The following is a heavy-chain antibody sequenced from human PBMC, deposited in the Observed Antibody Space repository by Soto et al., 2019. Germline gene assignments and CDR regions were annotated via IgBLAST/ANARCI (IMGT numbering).Heavy chain of an antibody. CDR1: GFTFSSYA. J-gene: IGHJ2*01. Sequence: GGSLRLSCAASGFTFSSYAMSWVRQAPGKGLEWVSAISGSGGSTYYADSVKGRFTISRDNSKNTQYLQMNSLRAEDTAVYYCAKDNSITMVRGVIITASWYFDLWGRGTLVTVSS. CDR3: AKDNSITMVRGVIITASWYFDL. D-gene: IGHD3-10*01. V-gene: IGHV3-23*01. CDR2: ISGSGGST.